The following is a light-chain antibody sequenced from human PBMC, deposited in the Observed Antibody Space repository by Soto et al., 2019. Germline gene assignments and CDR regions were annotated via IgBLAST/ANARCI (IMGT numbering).Light chain of an antibody. V-gene: IGLV2-14*01. Sequence: QSALTQPASVSGSPGQSITISCTGTSSDVGGYNYVSWYQQHPGKAPKLMIYEVTNRPSGVSNRFSGSKSGNTPSLTISGLQADDEADYYCSSYTSSITYVFGTGTKLTVL. CDR1: SSDVGGYNY. J-gene: IGLJ1*01. CDR3: SSYTSSITYV. CDR2: EVT.